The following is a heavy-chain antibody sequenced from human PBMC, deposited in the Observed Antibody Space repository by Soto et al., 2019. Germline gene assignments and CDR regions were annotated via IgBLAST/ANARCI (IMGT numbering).Heavy chain of an antibody. CDR2: IIPIFGTA. V-gene: IGHV1-69*13. J-gene: IGHJ5*02. CDR3: ATFSSPSNWFDP. CDR1: GGTFSSYA. Sequence: SVKVSCKASGGTFSSYAISWVRQAPGQGLEWMGGIIPIFGTANYAQKFQGRVTITADESTSTAYMELSSLRSEDTAVYYCATFSSPSNWFDPWGQGTLVTVSS.